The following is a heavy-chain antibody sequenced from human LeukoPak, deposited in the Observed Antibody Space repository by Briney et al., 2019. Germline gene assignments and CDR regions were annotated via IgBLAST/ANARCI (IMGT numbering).Heavy chain of an antibody. Sequence: SETLSLTCTVSGGSISSGGYYWSWIRQHPGKGLEWIGYIYYSGSTCYNPSLKSRVTISVDTSKNQFSLKLSSVTAADTAVYYCARAVDTAMRPSWFDPWGQGTLVTVSS. J-gene: IGHJ5*02. CDR2: IYYSGST. CDR1: GGSISSGGYY. V-gene: IGHV4-31*03. D-gene: IGHD5-18*01. CDR3: ARAVDTAMRPSWFDP.